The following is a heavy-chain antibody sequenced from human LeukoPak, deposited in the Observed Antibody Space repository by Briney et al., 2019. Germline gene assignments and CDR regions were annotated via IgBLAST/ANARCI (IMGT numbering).Heavy chain of an antibody. D-gene: IGHD2-2*01. J-gene: IGHJ5*02. CDR1: GYSLIELS. Sequence: ASVKVSCKVSGYSLIELSMHWVRQAPGKGPEWMGLFDPEDAEGIYAQKFQGRITMTEDTSTETAYMELSSLRSEDTAVYYCARDPGHVGYCSSTSCYFKFNWFDPWGQGTLVTVSS. CDR2: FDPEDAEG. CDR3: ARDPGHVGYCSSTSCYFKFNWFDP. V-gene: IGHV1-24*01.